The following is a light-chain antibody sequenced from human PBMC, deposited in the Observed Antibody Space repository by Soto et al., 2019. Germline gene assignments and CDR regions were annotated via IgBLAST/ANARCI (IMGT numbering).Light chain of an antibody. CDR3: QQSSSSPPIT. CDR2: AAS. Sequence: DIQLTQSPSSLSASLGDRVTISCRASQNIDNYLHWYQQKSGKAPEALIYAASSLRVGVSSRFSGSGYGTEFTLTINNLQPEDFATYYCQQSSSSPPITFGQGTRLDI. CDR1: QNIDNY. V-gene: IGKV1-39*01. J-gene: IGKJ5*01.